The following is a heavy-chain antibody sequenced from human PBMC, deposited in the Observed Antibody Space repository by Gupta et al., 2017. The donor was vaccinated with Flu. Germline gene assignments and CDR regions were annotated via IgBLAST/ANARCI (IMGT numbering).Heavy chain of an antibody. J-gene: IGHJ5*02. Sequence: EPEVVESGGGLVKPGGSLRLLCAAYGFDFSGHFMHWVRQAPGQGLVWVARIRFDGTATSYADSVRGRFTISRDNVKNTLYLQMNSVSPEDTALYYCAREVVNNRLDPWGQGALVTVAS. CDR2: IRFDGTAT. D-gene: IGHD2-15*01. CDR1: GFDFSGHF. V-gene: IGHV3-74*01. CDR3: AREVVNNRLDP.